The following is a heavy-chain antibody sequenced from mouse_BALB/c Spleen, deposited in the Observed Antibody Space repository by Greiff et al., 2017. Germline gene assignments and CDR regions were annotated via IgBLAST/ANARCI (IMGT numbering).Heavy chain of an antibody. V-gene: IGHV1-14*01. CDR2: INPYNDGT. CDR3: ARDYGYPWFAY. CDR1: GYTFTSYV. Sequence: EVQLQQSGPELVKPGASVKMSCKASGYTFTSYVMHWVKQKPGQGLEWIGYINPYNDGTKYNEKFKGKATLTSDKSSSTAYMELSSLTSEDSAVYYCARDYGYPWFAYWGQGTLVTVSA. J-gene: IGHJ3*01. D-gene: IGHD2-2*01.